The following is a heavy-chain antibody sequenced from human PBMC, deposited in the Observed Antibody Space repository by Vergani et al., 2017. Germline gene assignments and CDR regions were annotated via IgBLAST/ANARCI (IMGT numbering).Heavy chain of an antibody. D-gene: IGHD3-22*01. CDR3: AKHVTQDYYNDSDYFDY. CDR1: GGSFFNSRYY. Sequence: QLQLQESFPGLLKPSGTLSLTCSVTGGSFFNSRYYWGWIRQPPGKGLEWIGSMDYNGRAYYTPSLRRRVAIAIDTSKLQFSLKLYSLTAADTAIYYCAKHVTQDYYNDSDYFDYWGLGTLVTVSS. J-gene: IGHJ4*02. CDR2: MDYNGRA. V-gene: IGHV4-39*01.